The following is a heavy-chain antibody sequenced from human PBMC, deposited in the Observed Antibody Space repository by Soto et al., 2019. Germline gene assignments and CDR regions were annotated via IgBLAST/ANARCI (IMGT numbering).Heavy chain of an antibody. CDR1: GGSISSYY. D-gene: IGHD3-9*01. Sequence: TLETMSLTCTVAGGSISSYYWSWIRQPPGKGLEWIGYIYYSGSTNYNPSLKSRVTISVDTSKNQFSLKLSSVTAADTAVYYCARHASFYDILAGYWGPRAFDIWGQGTMVTVSS. CDR3: ARHASFYDILAGYWGPRAFDI. V-gene: IGHV4-59*08. CDR2: IYYSGST. J-gene: IGHJ3*02.